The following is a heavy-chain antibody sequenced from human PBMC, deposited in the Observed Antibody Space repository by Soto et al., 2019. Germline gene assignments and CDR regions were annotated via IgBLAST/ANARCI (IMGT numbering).Heavy chain of an antibody. D-gene: IGHD6-6*01. CDR2: IYHSGST. Sequence: SETLSLTCAVSGGSISSSNWWSWVRQPPGKGLEWIGEIYHSGSTNYNPSLKSRVTISVDKSKNQFSLKLSSVTAADTAVYYCARWGASIAARRGVYYYYGMDVWGQGTTVTVSS. J-gene: IGHJ6*02. CDR1: GGSISSSNW. V-gene: IGHV4-4*02. CDR3: ARWGASIAARRGVYYYYGMDV.